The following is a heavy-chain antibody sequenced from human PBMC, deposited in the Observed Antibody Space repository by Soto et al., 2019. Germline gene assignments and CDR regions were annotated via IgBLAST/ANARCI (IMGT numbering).Heavy chain of an antibody. CDR3: ARYVGYCSGGSCFGWFDP. CDR2: IYYSGST. V-gene: IGHV4-39*01. D-gene: IGHD2-15*01. J-gene: IGHJ5*02. CDR1: GGSISSSSYY. Sequence: PSDTLSLTCTVSGGSISSSSYYWGWIRQPPGKGLEWIGSIYYSGSTYYNPSLKSRVTISVDTSKNQFSLKLSSVTAADTAVYYCARYVGYCSGGSCFGWFDPWGQGTLVTVSS.